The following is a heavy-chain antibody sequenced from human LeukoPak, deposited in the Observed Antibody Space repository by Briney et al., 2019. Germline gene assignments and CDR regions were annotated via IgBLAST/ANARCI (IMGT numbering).Heavy chain of an antibody. Sequence: PSETLSLTCTVSGGSISSYYWSWIRQPPGKGLEWIGYIYYSGSTNYNPSLKSRVTISVDTSKNQFSLKLSSVTAADTAVYYCARVHGQQQEGGAFDIWGQGTMVTVSS. J-gene: IGHJ3*02. D-gene: IGHD6-13*01. CDR2: IYYSGST. CDR1: GGSISSYY. V-gene: IGHV4-59*12. CDR3: ARVHGQQQEGGAFDI.